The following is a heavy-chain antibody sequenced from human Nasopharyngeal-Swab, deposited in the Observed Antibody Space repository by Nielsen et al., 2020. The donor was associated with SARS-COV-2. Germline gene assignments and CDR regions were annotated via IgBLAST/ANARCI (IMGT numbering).Heavy chain of an antibody. J-gene: IGHJ4*02. CDR3: ARDGMEWYYFDY. D-gene: IGHD3-3*01. V-gene: IGHV3-48*03. CDR1: GFTFRSYA. Sequence: GESLKISCAASGFTFRSYAISWVRQAPGKGLEWVSYISSSGSTIYYADSVKGRFTISRDNAKNSLYLQMNSLRAEDTAVYYCARDGMEWYYFDYWGQGTLVTVSS. CDR2: ISSSGSTI.